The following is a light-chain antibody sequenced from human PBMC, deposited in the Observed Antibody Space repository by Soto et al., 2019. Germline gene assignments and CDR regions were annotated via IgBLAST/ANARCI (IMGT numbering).Light chain of an antibody. J-gene: IGKJ5*01. CDR1: QGVTTN. CDR2: DVS. Sequence: EIVMTQSPASLSVSPGERVTLSCRAGQGVTTNFAWYQQKSGQSPRLLIYDVSTRATGVPARFSGTGSETDFTLTISGLQSEDSAVYFCQQYNNWPFPFGQGTRLEI. CDR3: QQYNNWPFP. V-gene: IGKV3-15*01.